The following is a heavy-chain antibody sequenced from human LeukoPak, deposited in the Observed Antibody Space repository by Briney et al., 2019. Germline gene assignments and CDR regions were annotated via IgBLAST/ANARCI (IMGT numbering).Heavy chain of an antibody. CDR3: ARELVYCGGDCYSLPVAFDI. V-gene: IGHV1-2*02. D-gene: IGHD2-21*01. J-gene: IGHJ3*02. Sequence: GASVKVSCKASGYTFTGYYMHWVRQAPGQGLEWMGWINPNSGGTNYAQKFQGRVTMTRDTSISTAYMELSRLRSDDTAVYYCARELVYCGGDCYSLPVAFDIWGQGTMVTVSS. CDR1: GYTFTGYY. CDR2: INPNSGGT.